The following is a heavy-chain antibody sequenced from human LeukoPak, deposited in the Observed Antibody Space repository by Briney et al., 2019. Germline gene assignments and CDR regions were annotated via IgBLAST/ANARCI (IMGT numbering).Heavy chain of an antibody. J-gene: IGHJ4*02. D-gene: IGHD4-17*01. V-gene: IGHV1-2*02. CDR3: AREAPYGDYSFDY. CDR2: INPNSGGT. Sequence: GASVKVSCKASGYTFTGYYMHWVRQAPGQGLEWMGWINPNSGGTNYAQKFQGRVTMTRDTSISTAYMELSRLRSDDTAVYYCAREAPYGDYSFDYWGQGTLVTVSS. CDR1: GYTFTGYY.